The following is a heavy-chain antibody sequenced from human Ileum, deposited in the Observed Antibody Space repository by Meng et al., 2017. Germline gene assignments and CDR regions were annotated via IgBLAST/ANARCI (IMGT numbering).Heavy chain of an antibody. CDR3: ARDTVGTTLGDY. V-gene: IGHV1-18*01. Sequence: QVQLVQSGAEVKKPGASVKVSCKASGYIFTRYGIGWVRQAPGQGLEWMGWISAYSGNTKYAQKHQGRVTMTTDTSTSTAYMELRNLRSDDTAVYYCARDTVGTTLGDYWGQGTLVTVSS. CDR1: GYIFTRYG. D-gene: IGHD4-23*01. J-gene: IGHJ4*02. CDR2: ISAYSGNT.